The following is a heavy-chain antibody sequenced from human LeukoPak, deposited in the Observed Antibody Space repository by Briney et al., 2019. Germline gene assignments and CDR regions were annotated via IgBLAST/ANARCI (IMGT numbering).Heavy chain of an antibody. CDR1: GFTFSSYI. V-gene: IGHV3-21*01. CDR3: AREDASSMDV. Sequence: GGSLRLSCAVSGFTFSSYIMTWVRQAPGKGLEWVSSISSSSSFIYYADSVRGRFSISRDNAKNSLYLQMNSLRAEDTAVYYCAREDASSMDVWGKGTTVTVSS. CDR2: ISSSSSFI. J-gene: IGHJ6*03.